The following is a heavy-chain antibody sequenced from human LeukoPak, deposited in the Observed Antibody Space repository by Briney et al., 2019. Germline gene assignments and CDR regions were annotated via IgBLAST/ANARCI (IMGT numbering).Heavy chain of an antibody. Sequence: PGGSLRLSCAASGFTVSSNYMSWVRQAPGKGLEWVSVISGSGGSTYYADSVKGRFTISRDNSKNTLYLQMNSLRAEDTAVYYCAKVGTRGYSYGPFDYWGQGTLVTVSS. CDR3: AKVGTRGYSYGPFDY. CDR1: GFTVSSNY. J-gene: IGHJ4*02. D-gene: IGHD5-18*01. V-gene: IGHV3-23*01. CDR2: ISGSGGST.